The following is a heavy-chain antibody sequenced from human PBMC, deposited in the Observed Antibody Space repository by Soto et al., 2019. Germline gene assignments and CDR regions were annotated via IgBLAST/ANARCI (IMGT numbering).Heavy chain of an antibody. CDR2: IIPILGIT. CDR1: GGTFSSYT. J-gene: IGHJ4*02. CDR3: ARDSDYFDY. Sequence: QVQLVQSGAEVKKPGSSVKVSCKASGGTFSSYTITWVRQAPGQGLEWMGRIIPILGITNYAQKFQGRVTITADKSPSTAYMELSSLRSEDTAVYYCARDSDYFDYWGQGTLVTVSS. D-gene: IGHD1-26*01. V-gene: IGHV1-69*08.